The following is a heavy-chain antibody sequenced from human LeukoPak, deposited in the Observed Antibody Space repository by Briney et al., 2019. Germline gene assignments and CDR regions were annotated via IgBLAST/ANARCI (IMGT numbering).Heavy chain of an antibody. CDR1: GGSISSYY. CDR3: AGAYYDYVWGSYRFDY. Sequence: PSETLSLTRTVSGGSISSYYWSWIRQPPGKGLEWIGYIYYSGSTNYNPSLKSRVTISVDTSKNQFSLKLSSVTAADTAVYYCAGAYYDYVWGSYRFDYWGQGTLVTVSS. CDR2: IYYSGST. J-gene: IGHJ4*02. D-gene: IGHD3-16*02. V-gene: IGHV4-59*01.